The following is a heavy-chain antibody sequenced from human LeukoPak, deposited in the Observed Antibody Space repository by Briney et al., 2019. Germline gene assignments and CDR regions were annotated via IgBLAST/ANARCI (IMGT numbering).Heavy chain of an antibody. CDR1: VGSLSGFY. V-gene: IGHV4-34*01. J-gene: IGHJ4*02. CDR2: INHSGSI. CDR3: ARPVTARGGSGWPQHIDY. D-gene: IGHD6-19*01. Sequence: PSETLSLTCVVYVGSLSGFYWSWIRQPPGKGLEWIGEINHSGSINYNPSLKSRVTISVDTSKNQFSLKLNSVTTADTAVYYCARPVTARGGSGWPQHIDYWGQGTLVSVSS.